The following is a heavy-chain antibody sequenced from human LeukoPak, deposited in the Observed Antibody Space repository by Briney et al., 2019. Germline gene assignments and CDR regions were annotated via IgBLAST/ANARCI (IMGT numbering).Heavy chain of an antibody. CDR3: ARGRPAAGRTDDAFDI. CDR2: INHSGST. D-gene: IGHD6-13*01. CDR1: GGSFSGYY. V-gene: IGHV4-34*01. Sequence: PSETLSLTCAVYGGSFSGYYWSWIRQPPGKGLEWIGEINHSGSTNYNPSLKSRVTISVDTSKNQFSLKLSSVTAADTAVYYCARGRPAAGRTDDAFDIWGQGTMVTVSS. J-gene: IGHJ3*02.